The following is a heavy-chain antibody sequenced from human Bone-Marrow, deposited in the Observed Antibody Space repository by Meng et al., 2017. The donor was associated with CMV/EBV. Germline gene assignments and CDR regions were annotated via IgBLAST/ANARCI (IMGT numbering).Heavy chain of an antibody. CDR2: ISSSSSYI. CDR3: ARERFGGDCDSWHGMDV. D-gene: IGHD2-21*01. V-gene: IGHV3-21*01. Sequence: GGSLRLSCAASGFTFSSYSMNWVRQAPGKGLEWVSSISSSSSYIYYADSVKGRFTISRDNAKNSLYLQMNSLRAEDTAVYYCARERFGGDCDSWHGMDVWGQGTTVTVSS. CDR1: GFTFSSYS. J-gene: IGHJ6*02.